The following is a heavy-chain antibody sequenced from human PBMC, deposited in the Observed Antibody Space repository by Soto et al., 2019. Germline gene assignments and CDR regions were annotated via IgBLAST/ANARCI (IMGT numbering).Heavy chain of an antibody. Sequence: EVQLVESGGGLVQPGGSLRLSCAASGFTFSSYDMHWVRQATGKGLEWVSAIGTAGDTYYPGSVKGRFTISRENAKNSLYLQMNSLRVGDTAVYYCARGGSGYSYGYDYWGQGTLVTVSS. CDR3: ARGGSGYSYGYDY. CDR2: IGTAGDT. J-gene: IGHJ4*02. V-gene: IGHV3-13*01. CDR1: GFTFSSYD. D-gene: IGHD5-18*01.